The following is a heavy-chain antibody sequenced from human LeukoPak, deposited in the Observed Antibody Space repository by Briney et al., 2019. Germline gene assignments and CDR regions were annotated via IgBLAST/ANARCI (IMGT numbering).Heavy chain of an antibody. CDR1: GFTFSSYA. V-gene: IGHV3-23*01. CDR3: AKEGVITIFGVVIGNFDY. D-gene: IGHD3-3*01. Sequence: QPGGSLRLSCAASGFTFSSYAMNWVRQAPGKGLEWGSAISGSGGSTYYADSVKGRFTISRDNSKNTLYLQMNSLRAEDTAVYYCAKEGVITIFGVVIGNFDYWGQGTLVTVSS. CDR2: ISGSGGST. J-gene: IGHJ4*02.